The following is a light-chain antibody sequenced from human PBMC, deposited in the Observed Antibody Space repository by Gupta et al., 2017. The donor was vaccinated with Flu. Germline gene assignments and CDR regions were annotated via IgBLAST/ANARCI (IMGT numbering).Light chain of an antibody. CDR3: QSFNTRSHQI. J-gene: IGLJ2*01. CDR2: ENN. Sequence: IYENNQKPSGVPDRFSASIDNSSNSASLTISGLKPEDEADYFCQSFNTRSHQIFGGGTSVTVL. V-gene: IGLV6-57*01.